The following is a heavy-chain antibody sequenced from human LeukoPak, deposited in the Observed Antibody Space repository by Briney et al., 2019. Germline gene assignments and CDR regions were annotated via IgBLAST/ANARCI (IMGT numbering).Heavy chain of an antibody. CDR2: IYYSGST. J-gene: IGHJ5*02. V-gene: IGHV4-59*01. D-gene: IGHD2-15*01. CDR1: GGSISSYY. Sequence: PSETLSLTCTVSGGSISSYYWSWIRQPPGKGLERIGYIYYSGSTNYNPSLKSRVTISVDTSKNQFSLKLSSVTAADTAVYYCARGEGFCSGGSCFGYWFDPWGQGTLVTVSS. CDR3: ARGEGFCSGGSCFGYWFDP.